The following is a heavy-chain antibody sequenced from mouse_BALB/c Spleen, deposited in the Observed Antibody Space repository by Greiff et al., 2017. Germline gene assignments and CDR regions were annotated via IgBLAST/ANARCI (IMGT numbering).Heavy chain of an antibody. CDR3: ARDDYDVGTYAMDY. V-gene: IGHV3-6*02. D-gene: IGHD2-4*01. Sequence: EVKLMESGPGLVKPSQSLSLTCSVTGYSITSGYYWNWIRQFPGNKLEWMGYISYDGSNNYNPSLKNRISITRDTSKNQFFLKLNSVTTEDTATYYCARDDYDVGTYAMDYWGQGTSVTVSS. J-gene: IGHJ4*01. CDR1: GYSITSGYY. CDR2: ISYDGSN.